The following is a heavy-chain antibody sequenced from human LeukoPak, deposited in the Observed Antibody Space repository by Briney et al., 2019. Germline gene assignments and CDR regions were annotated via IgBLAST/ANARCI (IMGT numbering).Heavy chain of an antibody. D-gene: IGHD2-15*01. CDR1: GYTFTSYD. CDR3: ARGAPGSYCSGGSCPYFDC. CDR2: VNPNSGHT. V-gene: IGHV1-8*01. J-gene: IGHJ4*02. Sequence: ASVKVSCKASGYTFTSYDVNWVRQATGQGLEWMGWVNPNSGHTGYAQKFQGRVTLTTNTSVSTAYMELSSLRSEDTVIYYCARGAPGSYCSGGSCPYFDCWGQGTLVSASS.